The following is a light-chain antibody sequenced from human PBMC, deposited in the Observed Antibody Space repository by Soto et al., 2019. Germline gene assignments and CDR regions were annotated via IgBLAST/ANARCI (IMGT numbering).Light chain of an antibody. V-gene: IGKV1-5*03. Sequence: DIQLTQSPSTLSASVGDRVTITCRASQSISSWLAWYQQKPGKAPKFLIYKTSNLESGVPSRFSGSGSGTEFTLTISSLQPDDFAAYYCQYYIKYCWTFGQGTKVEMK. CDR3: QYYIKYCWT. CDR2: KTS. J-gene: IGKJ1*01. CDR1: QSISSW.